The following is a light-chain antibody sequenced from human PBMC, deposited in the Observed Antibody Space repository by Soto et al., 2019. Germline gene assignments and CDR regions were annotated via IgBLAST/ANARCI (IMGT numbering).Light chain of an antibody. V-gene: IGKV3-15*01. Sequence: EIVLTQSPGTLSLSPGERATLSCRASQSVSSSYLAWYPQKPGQAPRLLIYGASTKATGIPARISGSGSGTEFTLTISTLQSEDFALYFCQQYNNWPSITFGQGTRLEIK. J-gene: IGKJ5*01. CDR2: GAS. CDR3: QQYNNWPSIT. CDR1: QSVSSSY.